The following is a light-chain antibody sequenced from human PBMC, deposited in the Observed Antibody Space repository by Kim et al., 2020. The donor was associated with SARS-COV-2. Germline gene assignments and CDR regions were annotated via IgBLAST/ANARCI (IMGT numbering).Light chain of an antibody. V-gene: IGLV2-14*03. Sequence: IPISCTGTSIDVGGYSYVSRYQQHPGKAPKLMIYDVSYRPSGVSNRFSGSKSANTASLTISGLQAEDEADYYCNSYTSSSTPVVFGGGTQLTVL. CDR2: DVS. CDR1: SIDVGGYSY. J-gene: IGLJ3*02. CDR3: NSYTSSSTPVV.